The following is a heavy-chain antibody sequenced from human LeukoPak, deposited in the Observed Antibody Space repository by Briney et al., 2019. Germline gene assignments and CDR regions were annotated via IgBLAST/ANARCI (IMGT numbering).Heavy chain of an antibody. CDR2: INWNGGST. Sequence: GGSLRLSCAASGFTFDDYGMSWVRQAPGKGLEWVSGINWNGGSTGYADSVEGRFTISRDNAKNSLYLQMNSLRAEDTAVYYCARVRGYGDYGENFDYWGQGTLVTVSS. CDR3: ARVRGYGDYGENFDY. V-gene: IGHV3-20*04. CDR1: GFTFDDYG. J-gene: IGHJ4*02. D-gene: IGHD4-17*01.